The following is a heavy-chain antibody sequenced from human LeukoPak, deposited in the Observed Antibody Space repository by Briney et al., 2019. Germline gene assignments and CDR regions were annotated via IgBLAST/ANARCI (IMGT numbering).Heavy chain of an antibody. V-gene: IGHV1-8*03. J-gene: IGHJ4*02. D-gene: IGHD6-19*01. CDR2: MNPNSGYT. CDR3: ARVAGSIDY. Sequence: GASVKVSCKASGYTFTTYDINWVRQATGQGLEWMGWMNPNSGYTGYAQKFQGRVTITRDTSISSAYMELSSLRSEDTAVYYCARVAGSIDYWGQGTLVTVSS. CDR1: GYTFTTYD.